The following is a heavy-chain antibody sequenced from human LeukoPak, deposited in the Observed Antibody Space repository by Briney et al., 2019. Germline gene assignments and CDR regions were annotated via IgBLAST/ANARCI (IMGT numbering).Heavy chain of an antibody. D-gene: IGHD2-15*01. CDR3: ARDLGYCSGGSCYGWFDP. CDR1: GGSISSYY. CDR2: IYYSGST. V-gene: IGHV4-59*01. Sequence: SETLSLTCTVSGGSISSYYWSWIRQPPGKGLEWIRYIYYSGSTNYNPSLKSRVTISVDTSKNQFSLKLSSVTAADTAVYYCARDLGYCSGGSCYGWFDPWGQGTLVTVSS. J-gene: IGHJ5*02.